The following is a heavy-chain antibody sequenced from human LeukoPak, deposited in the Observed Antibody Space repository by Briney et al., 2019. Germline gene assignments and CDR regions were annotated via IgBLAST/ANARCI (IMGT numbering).Heavy chain of an antibody. CDR3: ARHGSITMVRGRLRYYYMDV. V-gene: IGHV3-66*04. CDR1: GFTVSSNY. CDR2: IYSGGST. J-gene: IGHJ6*03. Sequence: GGSLRLSCAASGFTVSSNYMSWVRQAPGKGLVWVSVIYSGGSTYYADSLKGRFTISRDNSKNTLYLQMNSLRAEDTAVYYCARHGSITMVRGRLRYYYMDVWGKGTTVTISS. D-gene: IGHD3-10*01.